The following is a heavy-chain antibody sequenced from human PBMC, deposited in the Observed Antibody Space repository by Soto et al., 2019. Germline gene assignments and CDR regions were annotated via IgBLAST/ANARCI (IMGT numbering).Heavy chain of an antibody. CDR2: IYHSGST. Sequence: QLQLQESGSGLVKPSQTLSLTCAVSGGSISSGGYSWSWIRQPPGKGLEWIGYIYHSGSTYYNPSLKRRVAITVXXSKNQFSLKLSSVTAADTAVYYCARWWMYAPRFDPWGQETLVTVSS. CDR1: GGSISSGGYS. J-gene: IGHJ5*02. V-gene: IGHV4-30-2*01. D-gene: IGHD2-8*01. CDR3: ARWWMYAPRFDP.